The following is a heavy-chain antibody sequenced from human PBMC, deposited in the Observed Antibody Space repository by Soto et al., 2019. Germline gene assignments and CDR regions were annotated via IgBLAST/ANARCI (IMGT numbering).Heavy chain of an antibody. CDR3: ARGAATGDLLDP. CDR1: GGTFSSYT. CDR2: IIPILGIA. J-gene: IGHJ5*02. Sequence: QVQLVQSGAEVKKPGSSVKVSCKASGGTFSSYTISWVRQAPGQGLEWMGRIIPILGIANYAQKFQGRVTITADKSTSTAYMELSSLRSEDMAVYYCARGAATGDLLDPWGQGTLVTVSS. D-gene: IGHD2-15*01. V-gene: IGHV1-69*02.